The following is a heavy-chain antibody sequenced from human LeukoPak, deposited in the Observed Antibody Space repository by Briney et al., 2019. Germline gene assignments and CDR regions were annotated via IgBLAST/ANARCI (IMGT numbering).Heavy chain of an antibody. V-gene: IGHV1-18*01. J-gene: IGHJ6*02. CDR3: TRGERVVVAAYYYYDMDV. Sequence: ASVKVSCKASGYTFTSYGISWVRRAPGQGLEWMGWISAYNGNTNYAQKLQGRVTMTTDTSTSTAYMELRSLRSDDTAVYYCTRGERVVVAAYYYYDMDVWGQGTTVTVSS. CDR2: ISAYNGNT. D-gene: IGHD2-15*01. CDR1: GYTFTSYG.